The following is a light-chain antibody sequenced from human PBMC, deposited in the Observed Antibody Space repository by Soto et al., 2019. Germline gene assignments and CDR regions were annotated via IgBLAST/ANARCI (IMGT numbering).Light chain of an antibody. CDR3: HQYDSEWT. CDR1: QSIGRW. V-gene: IGKV1-5*01. J-gene: IGKJ1*01. Sequence: DIPMTQSPSTLSASVGDTVTVTCRASQSIGRWLAWYQQKPGKAPKLLIFDASTLENGVPARFSGSRSGPVVAHTTSCQQADDLAKYNCHQYDSEWTCGQGTKVEIK. CDR2: DAS.